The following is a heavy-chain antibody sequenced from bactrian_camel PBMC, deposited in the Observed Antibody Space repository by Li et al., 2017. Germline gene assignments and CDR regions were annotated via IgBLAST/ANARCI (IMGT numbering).Heavy chain of an antibody. D-gene: IGHD2*01. CDR2: FDSDGIA. J-gene: IGHJ4*01. Sequence: QVQLVESGGGQVEAGGSLRLSCAASGYADKRFCIGWVRQAPGKEREAVARFDSDGIASYADSVKGRFTVSRDNANITVNLMMNSLKPEDTAMYYCAANFGPYCSGPYLARRANYLGQGTQVTVS. CDR1: GYADKRFC. V-gene: IGHV3S9*01.